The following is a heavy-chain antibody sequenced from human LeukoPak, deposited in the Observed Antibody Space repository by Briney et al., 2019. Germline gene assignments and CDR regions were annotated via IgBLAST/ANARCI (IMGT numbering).Heavy chain of an antibody. D-gene: IGHD1-14*01. V-gene: IGHV4-4*07. CDR2: IYTSGST. J-gene: IGHJ6*02. CDR3: ARQPPQYYGMDV. CDR1: GGSFNNYY. Sequence: KPSETLSLTCTVSGGSFNNYYWSWIRQPAGKGLEWIGRIYTSGSTNYNPSVKSRVTMSVDTSNNQFSLKLTSVTAADTAVYYCARQPPQYYGMDVWGQGTTVTVSS.